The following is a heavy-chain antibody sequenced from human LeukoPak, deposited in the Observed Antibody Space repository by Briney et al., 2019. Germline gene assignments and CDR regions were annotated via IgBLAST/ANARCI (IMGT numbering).Heavy chain of an antibody. J-gene: IGHJ4*02. CDR3: ARDRNTAVDY. D-gene: IGHD5-18*01. Sequence: GGSPRLSCAASGFTFSSYAMSWVRQAPGKGLEWVSSISSSSSYIYYADSVKGRFTISRDNAKNSLYLQMNSLRAEDTAVYYCARDRNTAVDYWGQGTLVTVSS. V-gene: IGHV3-21*01. CDR1: GFTFSSYA. CDR2: ISSSSSYI.